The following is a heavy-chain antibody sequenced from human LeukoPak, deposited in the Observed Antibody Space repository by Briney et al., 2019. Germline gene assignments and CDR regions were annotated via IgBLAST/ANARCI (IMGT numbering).Heavy chain of an antibody. CDR2: INHSGST. V-gene: IGHV4-34*01. J-gene: IGHJ5*02. CDR1: GGSFSGYY. Sequence: SETLSLTCAVYGGSFSGYYWSWIRQPPGKGLEWIGEINHSGSTNYNPSLKSRVTISVDRSKNQFSLKLSSVTAADTAVYYCARVVGYCSSTSCPYNWFDPWGQGTLVTVSS. CDR3: ARVVGYCSSTSCPYNWFDP. D-gene: IGHD2-2*01.